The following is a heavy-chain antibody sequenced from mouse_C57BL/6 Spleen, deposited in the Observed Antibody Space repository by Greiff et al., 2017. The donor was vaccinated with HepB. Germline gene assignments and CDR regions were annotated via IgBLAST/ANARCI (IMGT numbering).Heavy chain of an antibody. Sequence: QVQLQQSGAELVKPGASVKISCKASGYAFSSYWMNWVKQRPGKGLEWIGQIYPGDGDTNYNGKFKGKATLTADKSSSPAYMQLSSLTSEDSAVYFCARYGSRDYFDYWGQGTTLTVSS. CDR3: ARYGSRDYFDY. V-gene: IGHV1-80*01. CDR1: GYAFSSYW. J-gene: IGHJ2*01. D-gene: IGHD1-1*01. CDR2: IYPGDGDT.